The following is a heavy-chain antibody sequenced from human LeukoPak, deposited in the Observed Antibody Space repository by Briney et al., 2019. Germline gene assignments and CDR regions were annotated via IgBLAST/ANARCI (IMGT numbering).Heavy chain of an antibody. V-gene: IGHV4-34*01. J-gene: IGHJ5*02. D-gene: IGHD1-1*01. CDR2: ITERGST. Sequence: SETLSLTCAVSGGSFSGHYWSWIRQSPGKGLEWIGEITERGSTNYNPSLKSRVTISRDTSKNHFSLKVSSVTAADTAVYYSARGPITEDGTFHSPNAWGQGTLVTVPS. CDR1: GGSFSGHY. CDR3: ARGPITEDGTFHSPNA.